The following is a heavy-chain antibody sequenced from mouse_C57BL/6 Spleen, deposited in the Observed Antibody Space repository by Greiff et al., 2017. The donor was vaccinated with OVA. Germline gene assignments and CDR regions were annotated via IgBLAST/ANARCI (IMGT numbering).Heavy chain of an antibody. D-gene: IGHD2-1*01. J-gene: IGHJ3*01. CDR1: GYTFTSYW. CDR3: AREGGNYGGLFAY. V-gene: IGHV1-55*01. CDR2: IYPGSGST. Sequence: VKLQQPGAELVKPGASVKMSCKASGYTFTSYWITWVKQRPGQGLEWIGDIYPGSGSTNYNEKFKSKATLTVDTSSSTAYMQLSSLTSEDSAVYYCAREGGNYGGLFAYWGQGTLVTVSA.